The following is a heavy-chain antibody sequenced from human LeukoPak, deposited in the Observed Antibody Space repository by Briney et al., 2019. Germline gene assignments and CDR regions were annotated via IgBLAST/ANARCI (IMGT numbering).Heavy chain of an antibody. CDR3: ARYQQLASRGPKHFYWYFDL. J-gene: IGHJ2*01. Sequence: ASETLSLTCTVSGGSISSYYWSWIRQPAGKGLEWIGRIYTSGSTNYNPSLKSRVTMSVDTSKNQFSLKLSSVTAADTAVYYCARYQQLASRGPKHFYWYFDLWGRGTLVTVSS. D-gene: IGHD6-6*01. CDR2: IYTSGST. V-gene: IGHV4-4*07. CDR1: GGSISSYY.